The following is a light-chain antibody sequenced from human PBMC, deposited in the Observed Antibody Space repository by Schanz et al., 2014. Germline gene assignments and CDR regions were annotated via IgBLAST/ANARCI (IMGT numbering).Light chain of an antibody. V-gene: IGKV3-11*01. Sequence: EIVLTQSPATLSLSPGERATLSCRASQSVSSYLAWYQQKPGQAPRLLIYDASNRATGIPARFSGSGSGTDFTLTISRLEPEDFAVYYCQQYGGFPITFGQGTRLDIK. CDR2: DAS. CDR1: QSVSSY. CDR3: QQYGGFPIT. J-gene: IGKJ5*01.